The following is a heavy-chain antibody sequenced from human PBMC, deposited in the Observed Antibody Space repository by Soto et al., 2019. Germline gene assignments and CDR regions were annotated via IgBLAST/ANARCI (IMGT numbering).Heavy chain of an antibody. V-gene: IGHV3-23*01. CDR2: INGGGAST. Sequence: SLRLSYAASGFTFSSYAMSWVRQAPGKGLEWVSGINGGGASTYFADSVRGRFTISRDNSKNTLFLQMNSLRAEDTAVYYCARGWTLDLWGQGTLVTVSS. J-gene: IGHJ5*02. D-gene: IGHD1-1*01. CDR3: ARGWTLDL. CDR1: GFTFSSYA.